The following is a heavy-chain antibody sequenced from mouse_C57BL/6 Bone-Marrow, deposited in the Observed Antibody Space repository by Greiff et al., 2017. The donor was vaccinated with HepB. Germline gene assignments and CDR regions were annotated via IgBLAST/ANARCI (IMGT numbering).Heavy chain of an antibody. J-gene: IGHJ3*01. CDR1: GYTFTSYW. D-gene: IGHD1-1*01. V-gene: IGHV1-61*01. Sequence: QVQLQQPGAELVRPGSSVKLSCKASGYTFTSYWMDWVKQRPGQGLEWIGNIYPSDSETHYNQKFKDKATLTVDKSSSTAYMQLSSLTSEDSAVYYCAREITTVVAPFAYWGQGTLVTVSA. CDR3: AREITTVVAPFAY. CDR2: IYPSDSET.